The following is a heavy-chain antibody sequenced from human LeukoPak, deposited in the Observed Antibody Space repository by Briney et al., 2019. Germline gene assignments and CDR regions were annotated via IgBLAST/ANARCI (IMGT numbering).Heavy chain of an antibody. V-gene: IGHV3-48*04. CDR3: ARDSTLLWFGERNQYFQH. Sequence: GGSLRLSCAASGFTFSSYSMNWVRQAPGKGLEWVSYISSSSSTIYYADSVKGRFTISRDNAKNSLYLQMNSLRAEDTAVYYCARDSTLLWFGERNQYFQHWGQGTLVTVSS. J-gene: IGHJ1*01. CDR2: ISSSSSTI. D-gene: IGHD3-10*01. CDR1: GFTFSSYS.